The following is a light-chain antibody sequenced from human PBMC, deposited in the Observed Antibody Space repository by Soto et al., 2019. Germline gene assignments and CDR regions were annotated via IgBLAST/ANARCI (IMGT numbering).Light chain of an antibody. CDR2: AAS. Sequence: DLPITPSPSSLSASVGDRITITCRESQNISSYVNWYQQKPGKAPKLLIYAASSLQSGVPSRFSGSGSGTDFTLTISSLQPEDFATYDCQQSYSTLMWTFCQVSNVDI. V-gene: IGKV1-39*01. CDR3: QQSYSTLMWT. CDR1: QNISSY. J-gene: IGKJ1*01.